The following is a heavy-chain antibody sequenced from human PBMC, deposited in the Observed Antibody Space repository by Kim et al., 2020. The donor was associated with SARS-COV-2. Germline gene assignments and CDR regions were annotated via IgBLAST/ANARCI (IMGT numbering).Heavy chain of an antibody. Sequence: YADSGKGRFTSSRDNAKNALYLKMNSRRAEDTAVYYCAGGGQGGNYFDYWGQGTLVTVSS. V-gene: IGHV3-21*01. CDR3: AGGGQGGNYFDY. D-gene: IGHD3-16*01. J-gene: IGHJ4*02.